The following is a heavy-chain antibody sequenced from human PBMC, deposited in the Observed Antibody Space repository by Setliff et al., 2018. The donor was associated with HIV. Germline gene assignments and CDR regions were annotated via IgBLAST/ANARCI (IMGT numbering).Heavy chain of an antibody. CDR1: GGSTSRYY. CDR3: ARSGNILTDYSYYSYFMDV. D-gene: IGHD3-9*01. V-gene: IGHV4-4*07. J-gene: IGHJ6*03. CDR2: VYVDGST. Sequence: SETLSLTCTVSGGSTSRYYWSWIRQPAGKGLEWIGRVYVDGSTNYNPSLKSRVTMSLDTSKNQLSLKLSSVTAADTAVYYCARSGNILTDYSYYSYFMDVWGGGTTVTVSS.